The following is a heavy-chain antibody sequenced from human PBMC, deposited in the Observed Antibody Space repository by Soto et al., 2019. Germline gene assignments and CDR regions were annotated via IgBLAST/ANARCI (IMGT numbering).Heavy chain of an antibody. CDR3: ARYIVATKYLDY. J-gene: IGHJ4*02. D-gene: IGHD5-12*01. Sequence: PGGSLRLSCAASGFTFSDHYMDWVRQAPGKGLEWVGRIKNKPKSYTTQYAASVKGRFTISRDDSKNSLYLQMESLKVDDTAVYYCARYIVATKYLDYWGQGTLVTVSS. CDR1: GFTFSDHY. CDR2: IKNKPKSYTT. V-gene: IGHV3-72*01.